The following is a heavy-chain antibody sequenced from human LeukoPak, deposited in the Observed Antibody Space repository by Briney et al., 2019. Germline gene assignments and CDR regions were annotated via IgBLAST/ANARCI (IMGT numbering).Heavy chain of an antibody. Sequence: GGSLRLSCAASGFTFSSYAMSWVRQAPGKGLEWVSAISGSGGSTYYADSVKGRFTISRDNSKNTLYLQMNSLRAEDTAVYYCAKDLRVTPRSSSSHNWGQGTLVTVSS. CDR3: AKDLRVTPRSSSSHN. J-gene: IGHJ4*02. D-gene: IGHD6-6*01. CDR1: GFTFSSYA. CDR2: ISGSGGST. V-gene: IGHV3-23*01.